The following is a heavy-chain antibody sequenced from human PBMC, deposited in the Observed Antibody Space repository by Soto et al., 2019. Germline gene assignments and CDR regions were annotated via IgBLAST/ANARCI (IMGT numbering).Heavy chain of an antibody. D-gene: IGHD3-3*01. V-gene: IGHV3-30-3*01. CDR3: ARGSITIFGVVQFDY. CDR2: ISYDGSNK. J-gene: IGHJ4*02. CDR1: GFTFSSYA. Sequence: QVQLVESGGGVVQPGRSLRLSCAASGFTFSSYAMHWVRQAPGKGLEWVAVISYDGSNKYYADSVKGRFTISRDNSKNTLYLQMNSLRAEDTAVYYCARGSITIFGVVQFDYWGQGTLVTVSS.